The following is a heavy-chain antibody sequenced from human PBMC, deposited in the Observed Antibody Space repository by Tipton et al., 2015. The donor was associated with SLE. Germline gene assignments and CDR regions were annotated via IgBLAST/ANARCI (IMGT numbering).Heavy chain of an antibody. CDR2: ISSSGSTI. CDR3: AAAEYSSSSGWFDP. J-gene: IGHJ5*02. Sequence: SLRLSCAASEFSFSSIEMNWVRQAPGKGLEWVSYISSSGSTIYYADSVKGRFTISRDNAKKSLYLQMNSLRAEDTAVYYCAAAEYSSSSGWFDPWGQGTLVTVSS. V-gene: IGHV3-48*03. D-gene: IGHD6-6*01. CDR1: EFSFSSIE.